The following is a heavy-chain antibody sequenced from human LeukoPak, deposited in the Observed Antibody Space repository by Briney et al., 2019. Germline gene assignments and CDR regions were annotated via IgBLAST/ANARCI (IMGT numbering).Heavy chain of an antibody. D-gene: IGHD1-26*01. CDR3: AKGKGKLGAFQSDFDY. Sequence: GGSLRLSCAASGFTFSSYGMHWVRQAPGKGLEWVAFLRYDGSNKYYVESVKGRFSISRDNSKNTLYLEMNSLRAEDTAIYYCAKGKGKLGAFQSDFDYWGQGTLVTVSS. CDR1: GFTFSSYG. V-gene: IGHV3-30*02. J-gene: IGHJ4*02. CDR2: LRYDGSNK.